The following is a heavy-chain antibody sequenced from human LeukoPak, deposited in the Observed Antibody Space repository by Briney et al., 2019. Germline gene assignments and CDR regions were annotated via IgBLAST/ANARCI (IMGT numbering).Heavy chain of an antibody. D-gene: IGHD5-18*01. J-gene: IGHJ4*02. CDR1: GFTFSSYG. CDR2: IRYDGSNK. Sequence: PGGSLRLSCAASGFTFSSYGIHWVRQAPGKGLEWVAFIRYDGSNKYYADSVKGRFTISRDNSKNTVHLQMDSLRAEDSAVYYCAKNAGYSYGLYYFDYWGQGTLVTVSS. V-gene: IGHV3-30*02. CDR3: AKNAGYSYGLYYFDY.